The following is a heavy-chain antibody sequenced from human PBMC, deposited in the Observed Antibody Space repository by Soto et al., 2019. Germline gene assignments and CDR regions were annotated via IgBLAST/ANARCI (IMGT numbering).Heavy chain of an antibody. CDR3: AKDPRSGWYNLGWFDS. J-gene: IGHJ5*01. CDR2: LSGSGGST. CDR1: GFTFSSYA. Sequence: GGSLRLSCAASGFTFSSYAMSWVRQTPGKGLEWVSTLSGSGGSTYYADSVKGQFTISRDNSKSTLYLQMNSLRAEDTAVYYCAKDPRSGWYNLGWFDSWGQGTLVTVSS. D-gene: IGHD6-19*01. V-gene: IGHV3-23*01.